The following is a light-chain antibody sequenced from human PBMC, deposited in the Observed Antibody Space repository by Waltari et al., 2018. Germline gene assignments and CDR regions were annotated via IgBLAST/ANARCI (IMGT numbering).Light chain of an antibody. CDR3: QSYDTTLSVV. CDR1: GSNIGAGYD. J-gene: IGLJ3*02. V-gene: IGLV1-40*01. CDR2: GST. Sequence: QSVLTQPPSVSGAPGQRVTISCTGSGSNIGAGYDVHWYQQLPRAAPKPLIYGSTSRPLGVPDRFFGSTSGTSAFLAITGLQAEDEADYYCQSYDTTLSVVFGGGTKLTVL.